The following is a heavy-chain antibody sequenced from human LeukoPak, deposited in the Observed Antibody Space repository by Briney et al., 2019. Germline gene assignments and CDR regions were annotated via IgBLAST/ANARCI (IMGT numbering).Heavy chain of an antibody. J-gene: IGHJ4*02. Sequence: GGSLRLSCAASGFTFSSYAMSWVRQAPGKGLEWASAISGSGGSTYYADSVKGRFTISRDNSKNTLYLQMNSLRAEDPAVYYCAKDRRMVRGVVDYWGQGTLVTVSS. CDR2: ISGSGGST. D-gene: IGHD3-10*01. CDR3: AKDRRMVRGVVDY. V-gene: IGHV3-23*01. CDR1: GFTFSSYA.